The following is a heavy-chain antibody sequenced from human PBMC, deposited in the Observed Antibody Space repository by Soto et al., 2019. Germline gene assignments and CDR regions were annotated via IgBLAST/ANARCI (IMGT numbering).Heavy chain of an antibody. CDR2: INHSGST. Sequence: SETLSLTCAVYGGSFSGYYWSWIRQPPGKGLEWIGEINHSGSTNYNPSLKSRVTISVDTSKNQFSLKLSSVTAADTAVYYCARTTTGTTGGVDYWGQGTLVTVSS. CDR3: ARTTTGTTGGVDY. CDR1: GGSFSGYY. D-gene: IGHD1-1*01. V-gene: IGHV4-34*01. J-gene: IGHJ4*02.